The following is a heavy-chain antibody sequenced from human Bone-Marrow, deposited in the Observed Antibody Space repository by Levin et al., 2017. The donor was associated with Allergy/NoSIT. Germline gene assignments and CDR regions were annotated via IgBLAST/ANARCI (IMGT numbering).Heavy chain of an antibody. CDR2: ISWNSGSI. CDR3: AKDISRYSYGLGGFDY. J-gene: IGHJ4*02. D-gene: IGHD5-18*01. CDR1: GFTFDDYA. Sequence: PGGSLRLSCAASGFTFDDYAMHWVRQAPGKGLEWVSGISWNSGSIGYADSVKGRFTISRDNAKNSLYLQMNSLRAEDTALYYCAKDISRYSYGLGGFDYWGQGTLVTVSS. V-gene: IGHV3-9*01.